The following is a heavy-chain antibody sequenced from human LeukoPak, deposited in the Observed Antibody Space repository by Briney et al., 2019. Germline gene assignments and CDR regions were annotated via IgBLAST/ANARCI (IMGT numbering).Heavy chain of an antibody. D-gene: IGHD3-10*01. J-gene: IGHJ4*02. CDR3: AKGDEWFGVYYFDY. V-gene: IGHV3-74*01. Sequence: GGSLRLSCAASGFTFSSYWMHWVRQAPGKGLVWVSRINSDGSSTSYADSVKGRFTISRDNVKNTLYLQMNSLRAEDTAVYYCAKGDEWFGVYYFDYWGQGTLVTVSS. CDR1: GFTFSSYW. CDR2: INSDGSST.